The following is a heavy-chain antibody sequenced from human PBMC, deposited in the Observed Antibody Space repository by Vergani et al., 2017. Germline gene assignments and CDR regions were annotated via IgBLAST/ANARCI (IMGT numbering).Heavy chain of an antibody. CDR1: GYTFSNYY. D-gene: IGHD3-9*01. Sequence: QVQVVQSGAEVKKSGASVKVSCKTSGYTFSNYYMHWVRQAPGQGLEWMGIINPSGGHTNYAQKFQGRVTMTRATSTSTVYMELGSLRSEDTAIYYCARGDYGILTGFRYWGQGTLVTVSA. CDR3: ARGDYGILTGFRY. CDR2: INPSGGHT. J-gene: IGHJ4*02. V-gene: IGHV1-46*03.